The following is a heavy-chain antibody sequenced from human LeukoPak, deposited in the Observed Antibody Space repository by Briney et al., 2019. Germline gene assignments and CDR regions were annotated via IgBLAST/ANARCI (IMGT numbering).Heavy chain of an antibody. CDR1: GYTFTYFY. CDR3: ARGDLITVVRVANYYYYYMDV. Sequence: ASVKVSCKASGYTFTYFYIHWVRQAPGQGLEWMGWINPNSGGASSAQNFQGRVTMTRDTSISTAYMELSRLRSDDTAVYYCARGDLITVVRVANYYYYYMDVWGKGTTVTISS. CDR2: INPNSGGA. V-gene: IGHV1-2*02. J-gene: IGHJ6*03. D-gene: IGHD3-10*01.